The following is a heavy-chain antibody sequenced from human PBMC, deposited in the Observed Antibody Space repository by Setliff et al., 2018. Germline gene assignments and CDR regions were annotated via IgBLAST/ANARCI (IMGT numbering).Heavy chain of an antibody. D-gene: IGHD5-18*01. CDR3: ARRVGSVGIQLPDY. Sequence: ASVKVSCKASGYTFTSYAMQWVRQAPGQGLEWMGRINPSSGATIYAQKFQGRVTMTRNTSISTAYMELSSLRSEDTAVYYCARRVGSVGIQLPDYWGQGTLVTVSS. V-gene: IGHV1-8*02. CDR1: GYTFTSYA. J-gene: IGHJ4*02. CDR2: INPSSGAT.